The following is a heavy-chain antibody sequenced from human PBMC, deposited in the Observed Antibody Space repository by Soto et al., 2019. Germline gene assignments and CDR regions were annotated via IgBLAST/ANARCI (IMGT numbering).Heavy chain of an antibody. Sequence: SETLSLTCTVSGGSISSYYWSWIRQPPGKGLEWIGYMYYSGSTNYNPSLKSRVTISVDTSKNQFSLKLSSVTAADTAVYYCARVRLLGSGYYGMDVWGQGITVTVSS. V-gene: IGHV4-59*01. CDR1: GGSISSYY. CDR3: ARVRLLGSGYYGMDV. J-gene: IGHJ6*02. D-gene: IGHD2-15*01. CDR2: MYYSGST.